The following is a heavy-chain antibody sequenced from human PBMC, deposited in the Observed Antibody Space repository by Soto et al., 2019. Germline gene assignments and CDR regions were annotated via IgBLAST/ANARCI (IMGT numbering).Heavy chain of an antibody. CDR1: DGYIRSGDYY. D-gene: IGHD2-15*01. CDR2: IYYSGST. CDR3: ARVGYCSGGSCYSDAPSFDP. J-gene: IGHJ5*02. Sequence: SETLCVTSTVSDGYIRSGDYYWSWIRQPPGKGLEWIGYIYYSGSTYYNPSLKSRVTISVDTSKNQFSLKLSSVTAADTAVYYCARVGYCSGGSCYSDAPSFDPWGQGTLVTVSS. V-gene: IGHV4-30-4*01.